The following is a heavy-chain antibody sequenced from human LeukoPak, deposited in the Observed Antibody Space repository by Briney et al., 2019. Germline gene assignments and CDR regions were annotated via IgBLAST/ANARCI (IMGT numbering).Heavy chain of an antibody. D-gene: IGHD5-18*01. V-gene: IGHV3-23*01. Sequence: GGSLSLSCAVCGLTLNSYAMIGVRQAPGKGLEWVSSVTGSGSSTYYADSVRGRFTISRDNSKNTLFLQLDSLRVEDTAVYYCAKEDPAIILGIDYWGEGALVIVSS. J-gene: IGHJ4*02. CDR2: VTGSGSST. CDR1: GLTLNSYA. CDR3: AKEDPAIILGIDY.